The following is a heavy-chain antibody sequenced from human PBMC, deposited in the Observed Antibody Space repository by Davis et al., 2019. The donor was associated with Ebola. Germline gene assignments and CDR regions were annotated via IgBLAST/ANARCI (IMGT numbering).Heavy chain of an antibody. J-gene: IGHJ4*02. Sequence: GESLKISCGASGFTFRNYWMSWVRQAPGKGLEWVAKIKQDGSEKNYVDSVKGRFTISRDNAEDSLFLQMNSLRAEDTAVYYCARDKYSSSPIFDSWGQGTLVTVSS. V-gene: IGHV3-7*01. CDR2: IKQDGSEK. CDR1: GFTFRNYW. CDR3: ARDKYSSSPIFDS. D-gene: IGHD6-6*01.